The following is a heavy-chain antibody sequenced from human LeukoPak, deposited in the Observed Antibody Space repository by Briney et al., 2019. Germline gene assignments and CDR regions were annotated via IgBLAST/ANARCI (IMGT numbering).Heavy chain of an antibody. Sequence: SETLSLTCTVSGGSISSYYWSWTRQPPGKGLEWIGYIYYSGSTNYNPSLKSRVTISVDTSKNQFSLKLSSVTAADTAVYYCARSQTYYDILTGYYPGKLDYWGQGTLVTVSS. J-gene: IGHJ4*02. V-gene: IGHV4-59*01. D-gene: IGHD3-9*01. CDR2: IYYSGST. CDR1: GGSISSYY. CDR3: ARSQTYYDILTGYYPGKLDY.